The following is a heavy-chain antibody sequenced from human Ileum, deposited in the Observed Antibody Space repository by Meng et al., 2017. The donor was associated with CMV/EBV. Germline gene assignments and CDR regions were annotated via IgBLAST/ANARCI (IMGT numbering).Heavy chain of an antibody. J-gene: IGHJ4*02. CDR2: IYWNDDK. V-gene: IGHV2-5*01. CDR1: SLSTSGVG. Sequence: SLSTSGVGVGWIRQPPGEALEWLALIYWNDDKRYSPSLKSRLTITKDTSKNQVVLTMTNMDPVDTATYYCAHSDYCSSTSCQPYFDYWGQGTLVTVSS. D-gene: IGHD2-2*01. CDR3: AHSDYCSSTSCQPYFDY.